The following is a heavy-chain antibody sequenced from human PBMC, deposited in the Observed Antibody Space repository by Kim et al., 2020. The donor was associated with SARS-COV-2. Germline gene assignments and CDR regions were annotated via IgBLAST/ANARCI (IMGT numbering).Heavy chain of an antibody. Sequence: GGSLRLSCAASGFTFSSYGMHWVRQAPGKGLEWVAVISYDGSNKYYADSVKGRFTISRDNSKNTLYLQMNSLRAEDTAVYYCAKDPTDPNWNYDYGMDVWGQGTTVTVSS. CDR1: GFTFSSYG. J-gene: IGHJ6*02. D-gene: IGHD1-1*01. CDR3: AKDPTDPNWNYDYGMDV. CDR2: ISYDGSNK. V-gene: IGHV3-30*18.